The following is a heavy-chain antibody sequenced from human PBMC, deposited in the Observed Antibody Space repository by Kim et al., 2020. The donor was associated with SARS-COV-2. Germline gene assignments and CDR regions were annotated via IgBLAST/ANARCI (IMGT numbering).Heavy chain of an antibody. D-gene: IGHD3-10*01. J-gene: IGHJ3*02. CDR3: ARGSRITMVRGAPNI. Sequence: SETLSLTCAVYGGSFSGYYWSWIRQPPGKGLEWIGEINHSGSTNYNPSLKSRVTISVDTSKNQFSLKLSSVTAADTAVYYCARGSRITMVRGAPNIWGQGTMVTVSS. CDR1: GGSFSGYY. CDR2: INHSGST. V-gene: IGHV4-34*01.